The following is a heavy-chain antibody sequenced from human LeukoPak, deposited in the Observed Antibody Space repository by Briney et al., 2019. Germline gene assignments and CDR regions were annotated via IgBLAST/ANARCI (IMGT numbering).Heavy chain of an antibody. Sequence: PGGSLRFSCAASGFTFSSYSMNWVRQAPGKGLVWVSRINSDGSSTSYADSVKGRFTISRDNAKNTLYLQMNSLRAEDTAVYDCAREREWLVVLDYWGQGTLVTVSS. J-gene: IGHJ4*02. V-gene: IGHV3-74*01. CDR2: INSDGSST. CDR3: AREREWLVVLDY. CDR1: GFTFSSYS. D-gene: IGHD6-19*01.